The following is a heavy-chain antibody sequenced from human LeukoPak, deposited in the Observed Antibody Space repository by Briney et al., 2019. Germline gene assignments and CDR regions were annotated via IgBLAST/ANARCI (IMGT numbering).Heavy chain of an antibody. V-gene: IGHV1-24*01. CDR2: FDPEDGET. CDR1: GYTLTELP. Sequence: GASVKVSCKVSGYTLTELPMHWVRQAPGKGLEWMGGFDPEDGETIYAQKFQGRVTMTEDTSTDTAYMELSSLRSEDTAVYYCVPYGSGSYPLDYWGQGTLVTVSS. J-gene: IGHJ4*02. D-gene: IGHD3-10*01. CDR3: VPYGSGSYPLDY.